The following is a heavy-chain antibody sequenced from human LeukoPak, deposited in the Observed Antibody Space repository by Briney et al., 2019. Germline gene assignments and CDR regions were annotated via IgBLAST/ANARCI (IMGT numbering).Heavy chain of an antibody. Sequence: GGSLRLSCAVSGFAFGSEAMSWVRQSPARGLEWVASISPGGGTTYYADYVKGRFAISRDNSKNSLFVQMNSLRAEDTAVYYCAKNHERGRYAGFDFWAEGALVAVSS. V-gene: IGHV3-23*01. D-gene: IGHD1-26*01. CDR1: GFAFGSEA. J-gene: IGHJ3*01. CDR3: AKNHERGRYAGFDF. CDR2: ISPGGGTT.